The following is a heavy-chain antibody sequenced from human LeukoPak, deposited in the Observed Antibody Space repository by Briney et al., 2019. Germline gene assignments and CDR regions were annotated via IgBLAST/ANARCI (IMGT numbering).Heavy chain of an antibody. CDR2: INAGNGNT. CDR1: GYTFTSYA. Sequence: ASVKVSCKASGYTFTSYAMHWVRQAPGQRLEWMGWINAGNGNTKYSQKFQGRVTITRDTSASTAYMELSSLRSEDTAVYYCATGLYGSGSYYKGSFGYWGQGTLVTVSS. V-gene: IGHV1-3*01. J-gene: IGHJ4*02. D-gene: IGHD3-10*01. CDR3: ATGLYGSGSYYKGSFGY.